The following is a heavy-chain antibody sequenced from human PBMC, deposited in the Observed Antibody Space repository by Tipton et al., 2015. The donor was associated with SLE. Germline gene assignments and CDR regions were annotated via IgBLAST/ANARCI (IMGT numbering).Heavy chain of an antibody. V-gene: IGHV1-69*11. CDR3: AREDYDSTGHYFDY. Sequence: QLVQSGAEVKKPGSSVKVSCKGSGDTFGSYSLSWVRQAPGQGLEWMGSIIPLVGTANDAQKCQGRLTITADESTTTVYMGLNSVNFDDTAVYYCAREDYDSTGHYFDYWGQGTLVTVSS. D-gene: IGHD3-22*01. J-gene: IGHJ4*02. CDR2: IIPLVGTA. CDR1: GDTFGSYS.